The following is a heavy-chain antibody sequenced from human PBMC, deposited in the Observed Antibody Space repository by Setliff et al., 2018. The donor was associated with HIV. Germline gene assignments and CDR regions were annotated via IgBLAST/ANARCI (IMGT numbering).Heavy chain of an antibody. Sequence: GGSLRLSCEGSGFTFTDAWMSWVRQAPGKGLEWVGRIKSKGSGGTTDYAAPVKGRFTISRDDSKNTLYLQMNSLKTEDTAVYFCTRDGGGDYGVYAPDYWGQGTLVTVSS. CDR3: TRDGGGDYGVYAPDY. CDR1: GFTFTDAW. V-gene: IGHV3-15*01. D-gene: IGHD4-17*01. CDR2: IKSKGSGGTT. J-gene: IGHJ4*02.